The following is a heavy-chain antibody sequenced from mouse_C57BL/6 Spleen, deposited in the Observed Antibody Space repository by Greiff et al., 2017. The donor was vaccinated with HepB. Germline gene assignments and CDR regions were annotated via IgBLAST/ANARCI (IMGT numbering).Heavy chain of an antibody. CDR2: IYPSDSET. Sequence: QVQLQQPGAELVRPGSSVKLSCKASGYTFTSYWMHWVKQRPIQGLEWIGNIYPSDSETHYNQKFKDKATLTVDKSSSTAYMQLSSLTSEDSAVYYCAGGTTVVARGDYFDYWGQGTTLTVSS. CDR3: AGGTTVVARGDYFDY. J-gene: IGHJ2*01. V-gene: IGHV1-52*01. CDR1: GYTFTSYW. D-gene: IGHD1-1*01.